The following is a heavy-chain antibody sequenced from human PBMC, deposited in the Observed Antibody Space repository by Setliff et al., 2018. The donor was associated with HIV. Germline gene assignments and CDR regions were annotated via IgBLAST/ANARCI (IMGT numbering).Heavy chain of an antibody. J-gene: IGHJ6*03. D-gene: IGHD2-15*01. Sequence: SETLSLTCIVSGASIRSYYWAWIRQSPGRGLQYLGHLYYSGSTNYNPSLKSRITMSMDTSKNQFSLQLSSVTAADTAVYYCARDFRLPVDAGLYYSYYMDVWGRGTTVTVSS. CDR2: LYYSGST. CDR3: ARDFRLPVDAGLYYSYYMDV. V-gene: IGHV4-59*01. CDR1: GASIRSYY.